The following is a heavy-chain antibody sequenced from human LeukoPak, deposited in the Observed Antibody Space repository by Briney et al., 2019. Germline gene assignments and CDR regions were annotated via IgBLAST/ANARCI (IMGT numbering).Heavy chain of an antibody. CDR3: VRGTTYYYDSKAVGVNYYYMDV. CDR1: GGTFSSYA. J-gene: IGHJ6*03. D-gene: IGHD3-22*01. CDR2: IIPIFGTA. Sequence: SVKVSCKASGGTFSSYAISWVRQAPGQGLEWMGGIIPIFGTANYAQKFQGRVTITADKSTSTAYMELSSLRSEDTAVYYCVRGTTYYYDSKAVGVNYYYMDVWGKGTTVTVSS. V-gene: IGHV1-69*06.